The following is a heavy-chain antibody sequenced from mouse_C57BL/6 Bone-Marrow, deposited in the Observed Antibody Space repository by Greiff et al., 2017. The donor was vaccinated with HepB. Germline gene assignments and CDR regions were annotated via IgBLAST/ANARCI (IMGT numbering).Heavy chain of an antibody. CDR1: GYSFTGYF. CDR2: INPYNGDT. CDR3: ARRGNGNSWDY. J-gene: IGHJ4*01. Sequence: VQLKESGPELVKPGDSVKISCKASGYSFTGYFMNWVMQSHGKSLEWIGRINPYNGDTFYNQKFKGKATLTVDESSSTAHMELRSLTSEDSAVYYCARRGNGNSWDYWGQGTSVTVSS. D-gene: IGHD2-1*01. V-gene: IGHV1-20*01.